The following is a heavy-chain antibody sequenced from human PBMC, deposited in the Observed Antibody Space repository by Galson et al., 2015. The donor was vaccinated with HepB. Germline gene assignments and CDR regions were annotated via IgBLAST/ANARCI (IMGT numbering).Heavy chain of an antibody. CDR1: GFTFRTFA. D-gene: IGHD2-15*01. J-gene: IGHJ3*02. CDR3: ARGLLLGQGGFDI. V-gene: IGHV3-30*04. Sequence: SLRLSCAASGFTFRTFAMHWVRQAPGKGLEWVADISYDGNNKYYADSVKGRFTISRDNSKNTLYLQMNSLRAEDTAVYYCARGLLLGQGGFDIWGQGTMVTVSS. CDR2: ISYDGNNK.